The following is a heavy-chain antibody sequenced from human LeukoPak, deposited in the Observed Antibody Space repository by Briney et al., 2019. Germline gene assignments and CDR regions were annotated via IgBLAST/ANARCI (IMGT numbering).Heavy chain of an antibody. V-gene: IGHV3-43D*03. Sequence: GGSLRLSCAASGFTFDDYAMHWVRQAPGKGLEWVSLISWDGGSTYYADSVKGRFTISRDNSKNSLYLQMNSLRAEDTALYYCAKGGPYYDILSPADYWGQGTLVTVSS. D-gene: IGHD3-9*01. CDR1: GFTFDDYA. CDR2: ISWDGGST. CDR3: AKGGPYYDILSPADY. J-gene: IGHJ4*02.